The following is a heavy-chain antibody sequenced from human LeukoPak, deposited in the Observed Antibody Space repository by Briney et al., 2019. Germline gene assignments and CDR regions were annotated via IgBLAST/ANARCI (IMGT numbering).Heavy chain of an antibody. D-gene: IGHD2-2*01. CDR3: ARATEYQLHYYYYYMDV. Sequence: ASVKVSCKASGYTSTGYYMHWVLQAPGQGLEWMGRINPNSGGTNYAQKFQGRVTMTRDTSISTAYMELSRLRSDDTAVYYCARATEYQLHYYYYYMDVWGKGTTVTVSS. CDR2: INPNSGGT. J-gene: IGHJ6*03. V-gene: IGHV1-2*06. CDR1: GYTSTGYY.